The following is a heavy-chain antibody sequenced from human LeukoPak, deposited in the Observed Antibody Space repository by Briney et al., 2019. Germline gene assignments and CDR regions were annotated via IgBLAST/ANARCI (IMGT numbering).Heavy chain of an antibody. CDR3: ARSDGDTPRGY. Sequence: PSETLSLTCAVYGGSFSGYHWSWIRQPPGKGLEWIGEINHSGSTNYNPSLKSRVTISVDTSKNQFSLKLSSVTAADTAVYYCARSDGDTPRGYWGQGTLVTVSS. CDR2: INHSGST. J-gene: IGHJ4*02. CDR1: GGSFSGYH. D-gene: IGHD4-17*01. V-gene: IGHV4-34*01.